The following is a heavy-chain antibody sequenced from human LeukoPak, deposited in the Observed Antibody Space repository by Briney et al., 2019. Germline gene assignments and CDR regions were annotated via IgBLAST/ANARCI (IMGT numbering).Heavy chain of an antibody. CDR2: INPSGDNT. J-gene: IGHJ6*03. CDR1: GYTFTHNY. Sequence: ASVKVSCKASGYTFTHNYMHWVRQAPGQGLEWMGIINPSGDNTRYAQKFQGRVTITADESTSTAYIELSSLRYEDTAVNYCARGVSDGKWGYYYYYYTDVWGKGTTVTISS. D-gene: IGHD7-27*01. CDR3: ARGVSDGKWGYYYYYYTDV. V-gene: IGHV1-46*01.